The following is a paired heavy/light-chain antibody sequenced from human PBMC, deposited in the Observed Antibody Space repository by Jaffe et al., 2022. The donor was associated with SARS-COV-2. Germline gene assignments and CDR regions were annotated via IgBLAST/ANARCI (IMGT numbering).Heavy chain of an antibody. CDR1: GFVFTSSY. Sequence: QVQLVQSGAEVKSPGASVNISCKTSGFVFTSSYMFWVRQAPGQGLEWMGWLNPYTGGTWSLEKFQGRLTMTRDTSETTAYMELSRLTPEDTAIYYCARLYSVSDAWGQGTLVTVS. CDR3: ARLYSVSDA. V-gene: IGHV1-2*02. CDR2: LNPYTGGT. D-gene: IGHD2-8*01. J-gene: IGHJ5*02.
Light chain of an antibody. Sequence: QPVVTQPPSSSASPGESARLTCTLSSDMNVETYKIYWYQQKTGSPPKFLLFFSSDSDKGQGSGVPSRFSGSKDVSANAGILLISGLQSEDEAEYYCMTWPNQAMVFGGGTKLTVL. CDR3: MTWPNQAMV. J-gene: IGLJ2*01. V-gene: IGLV5-37*01. CDR2: FSSDSDK. CDR1: SDMNVETYK.